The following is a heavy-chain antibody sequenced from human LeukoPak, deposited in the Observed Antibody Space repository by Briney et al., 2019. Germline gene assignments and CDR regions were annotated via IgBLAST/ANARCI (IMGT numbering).Heavy chain of an antibody. CDR1: GFTFSSYS. CDR2: ISSSSSYI. Sequence: GGSLRLSCAASGFTFSSYSMNWVRQAPGKGLEWVSSISSSSSYIYYADSVKGRFTISRDNSKNTLYLQMNSLRAEDTAVYYCAKGGVSQQLYYFDYWGQGTLVTVSS. V-gene: IGHV3-21*04. D-gene: IGHD6-13*01. J-gene: IGHJ4*02. CDR3: AKGGVSQQLYYFDY.